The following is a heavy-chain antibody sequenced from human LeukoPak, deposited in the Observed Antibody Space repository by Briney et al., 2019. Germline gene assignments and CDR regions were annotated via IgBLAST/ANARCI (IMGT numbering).Heavy chain of an antibody. V-gene: IGHV4-34*01. Sequence: SETLSLTCAVYGGSFRGYYWSWIRQPPGKGLEWIGEINHSGSTNYNPSLKSRVTISVDTSKNQFSLKLSSVTAADTAVYYCVVVVAATLFDYWGQGTLVTVSS. CDR2: INHSGST. CDR1: GGSFRGYY. CDR3: VVVVAATLFDY. J-gene: IGHJ4*02. D-gene: IGHD2-15*01.